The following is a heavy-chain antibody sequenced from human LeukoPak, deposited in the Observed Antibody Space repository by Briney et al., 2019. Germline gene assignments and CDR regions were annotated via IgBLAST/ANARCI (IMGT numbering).Heavy chain of an antibody. D-gene: IGHD2-15*01. Sequence: GGSLRPSCAASGFTFSSYAMSWVRQAPGKGLEWVSAISGSGGSTYYADSVKGRFTISRDNAKNTLYLQMSSLRAEDTAVYFCAREGGYCYGDSCRYFDYWGQGTLVTVSS. CDR3: AREGGYCYGDSCRYFDY. CDR1: GFTFSSYA. J-gene: IGHJ4*02. CDR2: ISGSGGST. V-gene: IGHV3-23*01.